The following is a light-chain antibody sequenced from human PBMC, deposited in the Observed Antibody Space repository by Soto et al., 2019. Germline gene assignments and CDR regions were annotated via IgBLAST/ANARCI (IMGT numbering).Light chain of an antibody. CDR3: QQSYSTPPRT. V-gene: IGKV1-39*01. CDR1: QSISSY. J-gene: IGKJ4*01. CDR2: AAS. Sequence: DIQMTQSPSSLSASVGDRVTITFRASQSISSYLNWYQQKPGKAPKLLIYAASSLQSGVPSRFSGSGSGTDFTLTISSLQPEDFATYYCQQSYSTPPRTFGGGTKVDIK.